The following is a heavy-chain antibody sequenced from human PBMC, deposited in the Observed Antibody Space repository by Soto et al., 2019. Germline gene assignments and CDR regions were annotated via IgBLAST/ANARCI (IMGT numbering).Heavy chain of an antibody. V-gene: IGHV3-23*01. J-gene: IGHJ4*02. CDR2: IGGSGGTT. D-gene: IGHD1-26*01. CDR3: AKLVTSSSQY. CDR1: GFTFRSYG. Sequence: GGSLRLSCAASGFTFRSYGMIWARQAPGKGLEWVSAIGGSGGTTYYADSVKGRFTISRDNSKNTLYLQMNSLRADDTALYYCAKLVTSSSQYWGQGTLVTVSS.